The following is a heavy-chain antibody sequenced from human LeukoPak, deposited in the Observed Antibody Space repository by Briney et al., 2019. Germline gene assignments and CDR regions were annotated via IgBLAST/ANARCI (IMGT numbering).Heavy chain of an antibody. CDR3: ARDKDSRPNHAKLRYDV. J-gene: IGHJ3*01. Sequence: SETLSLTCTVSGGSITRYYWTWIRQPPGKGLEWIGFIYGDGSTKYNPSLKSRVTMSVDTSKNQLSLKLSSATAADSAVYYCARDKDSRPNHAKLRYDVWGQGTMVTVSS. D-gene: IGHD2-15*01. CDR2: IYGDGST. CDR1: GGSITRYY. V-gene: IGHV4-59*01.